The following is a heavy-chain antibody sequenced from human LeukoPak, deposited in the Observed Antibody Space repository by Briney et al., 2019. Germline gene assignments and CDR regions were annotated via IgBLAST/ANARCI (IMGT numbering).Heavy chain of an antibody. V-gene: IGHV3-23*01. CDR2: ISGSGGLT. Sequence: GGSLRLSCAASGFTFSTSAMSWVRQAPGKGLEWVSSISGSGGLTYYADSVKGRFTISRDNSRNTLYLQMNSLRAEDTAVYYCAKRGGTGTKYFDYWGQGTLVTVSS. J-gene: IGHJ4*02. D-gene: IGHD1-1*01. CDR3: AKRGGTGTKYFDY. CDR1: GFTFSTSA.